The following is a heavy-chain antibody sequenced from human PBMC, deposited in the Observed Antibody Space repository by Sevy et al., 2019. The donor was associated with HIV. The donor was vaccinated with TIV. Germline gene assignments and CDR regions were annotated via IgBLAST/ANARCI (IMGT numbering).Heavy chain of an antibody. D-gene: IGHD3-3*01. CDR1: GFTFSDYY. Sequence: GGSLRLSCAASGFTFSDYYMSWIRQAPGKGLEWVSYISSSGSTIYYADSVKGRFTISRDNAKNSLYLQMNSLRAEDTAVYYCASDEIAGPHYDFWSGYQRGYYYYGMDVWGQGTTVTVSS. CDR3: ASDEIAGPHYDFWSGYQRGYYYYGMDV. CDR2: ISSSGSTI. V-gene: IGHV3-11*01. J-gene: IGHJ6*02.